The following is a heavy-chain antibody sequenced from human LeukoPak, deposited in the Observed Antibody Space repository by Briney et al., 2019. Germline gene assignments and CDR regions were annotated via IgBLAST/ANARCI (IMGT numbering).Heavy chain of an antibody. Sequence: PSETLSLTFTVSGGSISSSSYYWGWIRQPPGKGLEWIGSIYYSGSTYYNPSLKSRVTISVDTSKNQFSLKLSSVTAADTAVYYRARDLRASLNWGQGTLVTVSS. V-gene: IGHV4-39*07. CDR3: ARDLRASLN. CDR2: IYYSGST. CDR1: GGSISSSSYY. J-gene: IGHJ4*02.